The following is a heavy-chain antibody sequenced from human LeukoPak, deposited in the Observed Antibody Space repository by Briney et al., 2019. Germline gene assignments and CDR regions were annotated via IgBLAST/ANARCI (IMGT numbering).Heavy chain of an antibody. J-gene: IGHJ4*02. D-gene: IGHD2-2*01. CDR1: GGSFSGYY. CDR3: ARGAHCSSTSCCEAVRRDFDY. CDR2: INHSGST. V-gene: IGHV4-34*01. Sequence: SETLSLTCAVYGGSFSGYYWSWIRQPPGKGLEWIGEINHSGSTNYNPSLKSRVTISVDTSKNQFSLKLSSVTAADTAVYYCARGAHCSSTSCCEAVRRDFDYWGQGTLVTVSS.